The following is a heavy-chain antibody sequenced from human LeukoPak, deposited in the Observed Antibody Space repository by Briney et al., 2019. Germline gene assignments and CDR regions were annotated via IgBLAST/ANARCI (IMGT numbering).Heavy chain of an antibody. CDR3: ANSGGLGGGSYY. V-gene: IGHV3-30*18. D-gene: IGHD2-15*01. CDR2: ISYDGSNK. CDR1: GFTFSSYG. J-gene: IGHJ4*02. Sequence: GGSLGLSCAASGFTFSSYGMHWVRQAPGKGLEWVAVISYDGSNKYYADSVKGRFTISRDNSKNTLYLQMNSLRAEDAAVYYCANSGGLGGGSYYWGQGTLVTVSS.